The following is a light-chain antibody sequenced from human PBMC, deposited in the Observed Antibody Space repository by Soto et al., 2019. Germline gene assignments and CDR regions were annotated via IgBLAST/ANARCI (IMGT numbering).Light chain of an antibody. Sequence: DIQMTQSPSSLSASVGDRVTITCRASQSISDYLNWYQQKPGKAPKFLIYCASSLQSGVPSRFSGSGSGTDFTLTISSLQPEDFATYYCQQSYSTPRTFGQGTKVEI. CDR2: CAS. V-gene: IGKV1-39*01. CDR1: QSISDY. J-gene: IGKJ1*01. CDR3: QQSYSTPRT.